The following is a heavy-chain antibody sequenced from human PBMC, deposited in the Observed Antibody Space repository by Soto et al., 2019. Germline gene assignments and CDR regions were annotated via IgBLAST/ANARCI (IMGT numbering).Heavy chain of an antibody. V-gene: IGHV3-23*01. D-gene: IGHD6-13*01. CDR2: ISGSGGST. CDR1: GFTFSSYA. J-gene: IGHJ4*02. Sequence: GGSLRLSCAASGFTFSSYAMIWVRQAPGKGLAWVSAISGSGGSTYYADSVKGRCTISRDNSKNTLYLQMNSLRAEDTAVYYCAKENGYSSSWFEFDYWGQGTLVTVSS. CDR3: AKENGYSSSWFEFDY.